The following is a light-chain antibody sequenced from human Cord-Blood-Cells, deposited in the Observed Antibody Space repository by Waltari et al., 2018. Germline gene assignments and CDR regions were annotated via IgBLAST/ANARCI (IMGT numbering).Light chain of an antibody. V-gene: IGKV1-13*02. CDR1: QGISSA. Sequence: AIQLTQSPSSLSASVGDRVTITCRASQGISSALAWYQQKPGKAPKLLIYDASSLESGVPSRFSGSVSGTDFTLTISSLQPEDCATYYCQQFNSYPLTFGGGTKVEIK. J-gene: IGKJ4*01. CDR3: QQFNSYPLT. CDR2: DAS.